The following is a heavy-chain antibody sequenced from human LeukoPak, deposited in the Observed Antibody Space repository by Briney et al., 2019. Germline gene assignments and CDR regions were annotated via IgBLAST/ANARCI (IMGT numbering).Heavy chain of an antibody. CDR3: SRGAPGSGMSSWSH. Sequence: RGSPRLSCAASGFSVSNYWMHWVRQAPGKGLEWVSRVNVDGRTTTYADSVKGRFTISRDNAKNTVYLQMNSLGVEDTGVYFCSRGAPGSGMSSWSHWGQGTLVTVSS. CDR2: VNVDGRTT. J-gene: IGHJ4*02. D-gene: IGHD1-26*01. V-gene: IGHV3-74*01. CDR1: GFSVSNYW.